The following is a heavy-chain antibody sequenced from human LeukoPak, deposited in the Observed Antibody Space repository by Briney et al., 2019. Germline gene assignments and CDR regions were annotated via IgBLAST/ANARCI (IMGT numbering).Heavy chain of an antibody. CDR3: ARTGKAASGEYYGMDV. V-gene: IGHV3-21*01. CDR1: GFTFDDYG. CDR2: ISSSSSYI. J-gene: IGHJ6*02. D-gene: IGHD3-10*01. Sequence: KPGGSLRLSCAASGFTFDDYGMNWVRQAPGKGLEWVSSISSSSSYIYYADSVKGRFTISRDNAKNSLYLQMNSLRAEDTAVYYCARTGKAASGEYYGMDVWGQGTTVTVSS.